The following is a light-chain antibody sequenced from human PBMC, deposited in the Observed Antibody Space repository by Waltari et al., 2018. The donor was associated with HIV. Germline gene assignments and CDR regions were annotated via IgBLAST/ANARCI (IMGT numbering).Light chain of an antibody. V-gene: IGKV4-1*01. CDR2: WAS. CDR3: QQYYSTHIT. J-gene: IGKJ5*01. CDR1: PSVLYSSNNKNY. Sequence: DIVMTQSPDSLAVSLGERATINCKSSPSVLYSSNNKNYLAWYQQKPGQPPKLLIYWASTRESGVPDRFSGSGSGTDFTLTISSLQAEDVAVYYCQQYYSTHITFGQGTRLEIK.